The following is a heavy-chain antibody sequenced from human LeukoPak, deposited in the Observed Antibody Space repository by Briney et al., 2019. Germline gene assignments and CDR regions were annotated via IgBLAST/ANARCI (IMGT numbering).Heavy chain of an antibody. Sequence: GASVKVSCKVSGYTLTELSMHWVRQAPGKGLEWMGGFDPEDGETIYAQKFQGRVTMTRDMSTSTVYMELSSLRSEDAAVYYCARDPFMITFGGGPGTFDPWGQGTLVTVSS. J-gene: IGHJ5*02. CDR3: ARDPFMITFGGGPGTFDP. D-gene: IGHD3-16*01. V-gene: IGHV1-24*01. CDR1: GYTLTELS. CDR2: FDPEDGET.